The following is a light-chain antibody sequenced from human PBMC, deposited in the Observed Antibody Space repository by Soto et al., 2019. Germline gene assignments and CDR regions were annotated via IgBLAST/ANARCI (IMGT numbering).Light chain of an antibody. CDR3: QQYDSYST. V-gene: IGKV1-5*03. CDR2: KAY. CDR1: QGVGDW. Sequence: IQMTQSPSTLSASVGDRVTITCRASQGVGDWLAWYQQKPGKAPTVLIYKAYTLHSGVQSRFSGSGSGTEFTLTISSLQPDYFANYNCQQYDSYSTFGQGTKLEIK. J-gene: IGKJ2*01.